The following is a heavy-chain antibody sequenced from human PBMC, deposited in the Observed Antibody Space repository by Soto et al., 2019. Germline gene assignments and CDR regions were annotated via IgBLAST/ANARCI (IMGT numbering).Heavy chain of an antibody. Sequence: TSETLSLTCTVSGGSISSSSYYWGWIRQPPGKGLEWIGSIYYSGSTYYNPSLKSRVTISVDTSKNQFSLKLSSVTAADTAVYYCARDPSYYGMDVWGQGTTVTVSS. V-gene: IGHV4-39*02. CDR3: ARDPSYYGMDV. CDR1: GGSISSSSYY. J-gene: IGHJ6*02. CDR2: IYYSGST.